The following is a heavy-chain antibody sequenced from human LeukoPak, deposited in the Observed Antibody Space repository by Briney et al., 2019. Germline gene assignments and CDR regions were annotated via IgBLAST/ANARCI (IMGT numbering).Heavy chain of an antibody. CDR2: INHSGST. CDR3: ARGRCSGGSCYSLGYYFDY. Sequence: SETLSLTCAVYGGSFSGYYWSWIRQPPGKGLEWIGEINHSGSTNYNPSLKSRVTISVDTSKNQFSLKLSSVTAADTAVYYCARGRCSGGSCYSLGYYFDYWGQGTLVTVSS. V-gene: IGHV4-34*01. D-gene: IGHD2-15*01. J-gene: IGHJ4*02. CDR1: GGSFSGYY.